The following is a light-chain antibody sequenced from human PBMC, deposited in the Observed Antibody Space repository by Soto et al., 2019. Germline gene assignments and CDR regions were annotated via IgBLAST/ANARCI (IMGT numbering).Light chain of an antibody. Sequence: DIVMTQSPDSLAVSLGERATINCKSSQSVFYNSNNQNYLAWYQQKPGQPPKLLLYWASTRESGGPDRFSGSGSGTDFTLTISTLQAEDVAVYYCQQYYSTPHTFGLGTKLEIK. CDR2: WAS. J-gene: IGKJ2*01. V-gene: IGKV4-1*01. CDR3: QQYYSTPHT. CDR1: QSVFYNSNNQNY.